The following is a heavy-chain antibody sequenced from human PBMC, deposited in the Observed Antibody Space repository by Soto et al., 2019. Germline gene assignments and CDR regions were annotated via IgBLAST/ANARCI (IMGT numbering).Heavy chain of an antibody. Sequence: QLQLQESGPGLVKPSETLSLTCTVSGGSIGSSSYYWGWIRQPPGKGLEWSGSISYSGSTYYNPSRKSGVTKSVDTSKKQFSLKVSSVTAADTAVYDCAKPLNYYDSSGYYNWGQGTLGTVSS. V-gene: IGHV4-39*01. CDR1: GGSIGSSSYY. CDR3: AKPLNYYDSSGYYN. D-gene: IGHD3-22*01. CDR2: ISYSGST. J-gene: IGHJ4*02.